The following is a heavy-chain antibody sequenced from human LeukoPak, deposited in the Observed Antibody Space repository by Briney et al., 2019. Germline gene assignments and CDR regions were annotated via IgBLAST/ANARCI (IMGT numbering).Heavy chain of an antibody. CDR1: GFTFSNYV. J-gene: IGHJ3*02. CDR3: ARDPSPNYDFWSGSVGAAFDI. CDR2: ISYDGSNK. Sequence: PGGSLRLSCAASGFTFSNYVIHWVRQAPGKGLEWVAVISYDGSNKYYADSVKGRFTISRDNSKNTLYLQMNSLRAEDTAVYYCARDPSPNYDFWSGSVGAAFDIWGQGTMVTVSS. V-gene: IGHV3-30-3*01. D-gene: IGHD3-3*01.